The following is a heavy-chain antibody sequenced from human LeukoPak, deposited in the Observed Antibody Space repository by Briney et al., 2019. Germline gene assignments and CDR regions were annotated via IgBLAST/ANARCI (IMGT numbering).Heavy chain of an antibody. CDR2: IYYSGST. CDR3: ARESGYCSTTSCPATSFDY. D-gene: IGHD2-2*01. Sequence: TLSLTCTVSGGSISSGGYYWSWIRQHPGKGLEWIGYIYYSGSTFYNPSLKSRVTISVDTSKNQFSLKLSSVTAADTAVYYCARESGYCSTTSCPATSFDYWGQGTLVTVSS. J-gene: IGHJ4*02. CDR1: GGSISSGGYY. V-gene: IGHV4-31*03.